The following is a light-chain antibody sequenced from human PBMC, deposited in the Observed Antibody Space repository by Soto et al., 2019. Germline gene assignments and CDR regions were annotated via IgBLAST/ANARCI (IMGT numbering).Light chain of an antibody. Sequence: QTVVTQEPSFSVSPGGTVTLTCGLTSGSVSTRNYPSWYQQIPGQAPRTLIYNTNTRSSGVPDRFSGSILVNKAALTITGAQADDESDYYCLLYVGGGINWVFGGGTKLTVL. CDR1: SGSVSTRNY. CDR3: LLYVGGGINWV. CDR2: NTN. V-gene: IGLV8-61*01. J-gene: IGLJ3*02.